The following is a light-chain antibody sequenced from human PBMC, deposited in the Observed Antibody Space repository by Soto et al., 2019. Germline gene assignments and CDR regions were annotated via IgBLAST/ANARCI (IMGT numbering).Light chain of an antibody. Sequence: DIHLTQSPSSLSASVGDRVTITCRASRHVDRYLNWYQQKPGKAPQVLIYATSNLQSGVPSRFSGSGSGTDFTLTINSLLPEDFATYHCQQSYSSPRTFGQGTKVEIK. CDR1: RHVDRY. V-gene: IGKV1-39*01. J-gene: IGKJ1*01. CDR3: QQSYSSPRT. CDR2: ATS.